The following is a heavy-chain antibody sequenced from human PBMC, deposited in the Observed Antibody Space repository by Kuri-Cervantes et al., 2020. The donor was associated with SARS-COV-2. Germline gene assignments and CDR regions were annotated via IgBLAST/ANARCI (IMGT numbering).Heavy chain of an antibody. V-gene: IGHV2-5*02. CDR1: GFSLSTNGVG. D-gene: IGHD2-15*01. Sequence: SGPTLVKPTQTLTLTCTFSGFSLSTNGVGVGWIRQPPGKALEWLALIYWDDDKRYSPSLKSRLTITKDTSKNQVVLTMTNMDPVDTATYYCAHIAPGYCSGGSCYSYDYWGQGTLVTVSS. J-gene: IGHJ4*02. CDR3: AHIAPGYCSGGSCYSYDY. CDR2: IYWDDDK.